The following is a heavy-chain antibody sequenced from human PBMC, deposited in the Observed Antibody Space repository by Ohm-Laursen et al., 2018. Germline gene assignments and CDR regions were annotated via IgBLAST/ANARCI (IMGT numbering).Heavy chain of an antibody. CDR3: ARDHSTNWYSWFDP. J-gene: IGHJ5*02. CDR2: VYYSGST. V-gene: IGHV4-59*01. Sequence: GTLSLTCTVSGGYISTYYWSWIRQPPGKGLEWIGYVYYSGSTNYNPSLKSRVTISVDTSKNQFSLKLSSVTAADTAVYYCARDHSTNWYSWFDPWGQGTQVTVSS. CDR1: GGYISTYY. D-gene: IGHD6-13*01.